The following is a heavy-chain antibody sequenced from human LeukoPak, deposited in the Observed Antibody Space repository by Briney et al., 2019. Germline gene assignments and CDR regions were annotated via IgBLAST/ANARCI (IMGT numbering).Heavy chain of an antibody. Sequence: QPGGSLRLSCAASGFTFDDYAMHWVRQAPGKGLEWVSGISWNSGSIGYADSVKGRFTISRDNAKNSLYLQMNSLRAEDTALYYCAKEAYGSGSWAFDIWGQGTMVTVSS. CDR2: ISWNSGSI. D-gene: IGHD3-10*01. CDR3: AKEAYGSGSWAFDI. V-gene: IGHV3-9*01. CDR1: GFTFDDYA. J-gene: IGHJ3*02.